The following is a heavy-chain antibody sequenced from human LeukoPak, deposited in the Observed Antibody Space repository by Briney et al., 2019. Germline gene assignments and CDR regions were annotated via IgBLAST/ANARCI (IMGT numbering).Heavy chain of an antibody. CDR1: GFTFSSYA. Sequence: GGSLRLSCAASGFTFSSYAMSWVRQAPGKGLEWVSAISGSGGSTYYADSVKGRFTISRDNSKNTPYLQMNSLRAEDTAVYYCAKAGTDYYGSGSYSMDVWGQGTTVTVSS. D-gene: IGHD3-10*01. V-gene: IGHV3-23*01. CDR3: AKAGTDYYGSGSYSMDV. CDR2: ISGSGGST. J-gene: IGHJ6*02.